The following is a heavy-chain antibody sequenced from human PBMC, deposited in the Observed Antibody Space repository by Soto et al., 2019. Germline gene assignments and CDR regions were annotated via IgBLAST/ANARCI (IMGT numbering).Heavy chain of an antibody. CDR3: ARDRVCSSTSCYEAWLDP. J-gene: IGHJ5*02. V-gene: IGHV1-18*01. CDR1: GYTFTSYG. Sequence: QVQLVQSGAEVKKPGASVKVSCKASGYTFTSYGISWVRQAPGQGLEWMGWISAYNGNTNYAQKLQGRVTMTTDPSTSTAYMELRSLRSDDTAVNYCARDRVCSSTSCYEAWLDPWGQGTLVTVSS. CDR2: ISAYNGNT. D-gene: IGHD2-2*01.